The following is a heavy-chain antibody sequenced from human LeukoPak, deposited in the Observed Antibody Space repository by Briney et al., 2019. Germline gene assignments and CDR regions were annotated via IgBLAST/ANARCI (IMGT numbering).Heavy chain of an antibody. Sequence: GGSLRLSCAAXXXTFSSYIMXXXXQXPXXXXXXXSSISSSSAYIYYADSVKGRFTISRENAKSSLFLQMNSLRDEDTAVYYXATSSIALAGTVDYWGQGTLVTVSS. V-gene: IGHV3-21*01. CDR1: XXTFSSYI. CDR2: ISSSSAYI. D-gene: IGHD6-19*01. J-gene: IGHJ4*02. CDR3: ATSSIALAGTVDY.